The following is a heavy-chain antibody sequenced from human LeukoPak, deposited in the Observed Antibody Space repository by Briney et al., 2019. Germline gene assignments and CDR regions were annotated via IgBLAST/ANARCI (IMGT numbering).Heavy chain of an antibody. CDR2: ISGSGGST. CDR3: AKGGHYYGSGSYYTYFDY. D-gene: IGHD3-10*01. V-gene: IGHV3-23*01. Sequence: GGSLRLPCAASGFTFSSYAMSWVRQAPGKGLEWVSAISGSGGSTYYADSVKGRFTISRDNSKNTLYLQMNSLRAEDTAVYYCAKGGHYYGSGSYYTYFDYWGQGTLVTVSS. J-gene: IGHJ4*02. CDR1: GFTFSSYA.